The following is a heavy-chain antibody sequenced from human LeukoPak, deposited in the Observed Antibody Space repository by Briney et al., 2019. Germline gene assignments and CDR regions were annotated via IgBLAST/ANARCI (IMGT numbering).Heavy chain of an antibody. V-gene: IGHV4-59*01. Sequence: SETLSLTCTVSGGSISSYYWSWIRQPPGKGLEWMGSIYFSGSTNYTPSLKSRVTISLDTSKNKSSLKLSSVTAADTAVYYCARGYSYYTYYYHYGMDVWGQGTTVTVSS. CDR1: GGSISSYY. CDR2: IYFSGST. CDR3: ARGYSYYTYYYHYGMDV. D-gene: IGHD5-18*01. J-gene: IGHJ6*02.